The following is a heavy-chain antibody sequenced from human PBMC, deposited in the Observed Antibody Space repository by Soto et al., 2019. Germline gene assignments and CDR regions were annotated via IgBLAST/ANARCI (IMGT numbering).Heavy chain of an antibody. V-gene: IGHV1-2*04. CDR3: ARDWADGDDGGAFDI. CDR2: INPNSGGT. Sequence: QVQLVQSGAEVKKPGASVKVSCKASGYTFTGYYMHWVRQAPGQGLEWMGWINPNSGGTNHAQKFQGWVTMASEPSIGTAYRELSSLRADYTAVYYCARDWADGDDGGAFDIWGQGKMVTVSS. J-gene: IGHJ3*02. D-gene: IGHD4-17*01. CDR1: GYTFTGYY.